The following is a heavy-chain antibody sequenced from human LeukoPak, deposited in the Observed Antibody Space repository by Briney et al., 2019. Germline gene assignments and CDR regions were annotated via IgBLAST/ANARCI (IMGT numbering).Heavy chain of an antibody. CDR3: ARDQSGSGYTGDGDY. CDR1: GYTFTSYG. V-gene: IGHV1-46*01. Sequence: GASVKVSCKASGYTFTSYGISWVRQAPGQGLEWMGIINPSGGSTVYAQKFQDRVTMTRDTSTTTVYMQLSSLRSDDTAVYYCARDQSGSGYTGDGDYWGQGTLVTVSS. CDR2: INPSGGST. D-gene: IGHD1-26*01. J-gene: IGHJ4*02.